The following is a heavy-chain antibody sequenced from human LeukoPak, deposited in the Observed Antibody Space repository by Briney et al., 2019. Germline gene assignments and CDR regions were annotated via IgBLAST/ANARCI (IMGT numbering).Heavy chain of an antibody. V-gene: IGHV4-59*01. CDR3: ARSTGSTMFIDY. CDR2: IYYSGNT. J-gene: IGHJ4*02. D-gene: IGHD3-10*02. Sequence: SQTLSLTCTVSGGSISPYYWSWIRQPPGKGLEWLGYIYYSGNTDYNPSLKSRVAISVDTSKNQFSLKLSSVTAADTAVYYCARSTGSTMFIDYWGQGTLVTVSS. CDR1: GGSISPYY.